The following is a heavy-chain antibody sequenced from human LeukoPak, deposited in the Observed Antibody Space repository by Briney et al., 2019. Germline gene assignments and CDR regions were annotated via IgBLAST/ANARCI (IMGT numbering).Heavy chain of an antibody. V-gene: IGHV3-23*01. J-gene: IGHJ4*02. D-gene: IGHD2-15*01. CDR1: GFTFSSYG. CDR3: AKAKGYGVMASFGY. CDR2: ISGSGGST. Sequence: GGSLRLSCAASGFTFSSYGMSWVRQAPGKGLEWVSAISGSGGSTYYADSVKGRFTISRDNSKNTLYLQMNSLRAEDTAVYYCAKAKGYGVMASFGYWGQGTLVTVSS.